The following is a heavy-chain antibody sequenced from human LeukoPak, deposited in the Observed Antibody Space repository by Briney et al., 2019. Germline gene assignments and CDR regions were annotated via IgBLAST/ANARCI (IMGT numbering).Heavy chain of an antibody. D-gene: IGHD6-13*01. Sequence: GGPLRLSCVASGFTVSSNYMTWVRQAPGKGLEWVSVIYTGGSPYYADSVKGRFTISRDISKNTVYLQMNSLRAEDTAVYYCARGAATGPTLGLDYWGQGTLVTVSS. CDR2: IYTGGSP. CDR3: ARGAATGPTLGLDY. CDR1: GFTVSSNY. J-gene: IGHJ4*02. V-gene: IGHV3-53*01.